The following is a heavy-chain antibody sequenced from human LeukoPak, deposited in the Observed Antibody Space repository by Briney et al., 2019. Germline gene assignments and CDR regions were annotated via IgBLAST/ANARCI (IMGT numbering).Heavy chain of an antibody. Sequence: ASVKVSCKASGYTFTSYGISWVRQAPGRGLEWMGWISAYNGNTNYAQKLQGRVTMTTDTSTSTAYMELRSLRSDDTAVYYCARDAMWELTNDAFDIWGQGTMVTVSS. V-gene: IGHV1-18*01. J-gene: IGHJ3*02. D-gene: IGHD1-26*01. CDR2: ISAYNGNT. CDR1: GYTFTSYG. CDR3: ARDAMWELTNDAFDI.